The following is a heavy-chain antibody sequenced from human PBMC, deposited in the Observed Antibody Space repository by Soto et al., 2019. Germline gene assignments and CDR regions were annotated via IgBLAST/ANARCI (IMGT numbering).Heavy chain of an antibody. Sequence: GGSLRLSCAASGFTVSSNYMSWVRQAPGKGLEWVSVIYSGGSTYYADSVKGRFTISRDNSKNTLYLQMNSLRAEDTAVYYCARVALLEMVATSKRTPYYYYYGMDVWGQGTTVTVSS. J-gene: IGHJ6*02. CDR2: IYSGGST. D-gene: IGHD5-12*01. CDR1: GFTVSSNY. CDR3: ARVALLEMVATSKRTPYYYYYGMDV. V-gene: IGHV3-53*01.